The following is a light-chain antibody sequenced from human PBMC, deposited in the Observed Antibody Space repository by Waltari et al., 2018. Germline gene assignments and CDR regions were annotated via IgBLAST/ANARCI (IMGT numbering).Light chain of an antibody. J-gene: IGLJ1*01. V-gene: IGLV1-44*01. CDR3: AAWDDSLNGNYV. CDR1: RSNIGITT. CDR2: SNN. Sequence: QSVLTQPPSASGTPGQRVTISCSGSRSNIGITTENLYQQLPGTAPKRLIYSNNQRPSGVPDRFSGSKSGTSASLAISGLQSEDEADYYCAAWDDSLNGNYVFGTGTKVTVL.